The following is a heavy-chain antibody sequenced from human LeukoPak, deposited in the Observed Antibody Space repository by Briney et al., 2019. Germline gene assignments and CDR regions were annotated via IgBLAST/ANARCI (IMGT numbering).Heavy chain of an antibody. Sequence: ASVTVSCKASGYTFTGYYMHWVRQAPGQGLEWVGWINPNSGGTNYAQKFQGRVTMTRDTSISTAYMELSRLRSDDTAVYYCASLVVPAGRDAFDIWGQGTMVTVSS. CDR1: GYTFTGYY. V-gene: IGHV1-2*02. D-gene: IGHD2-2*01. J-gene: IGHJ3*02. CDR2: INPNSGGT. CDR3: ASLVVPAGRDAFDI.